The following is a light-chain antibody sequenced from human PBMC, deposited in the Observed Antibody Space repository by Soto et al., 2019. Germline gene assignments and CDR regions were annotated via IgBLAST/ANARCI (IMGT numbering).Light chain of an antibody. CDR1: NMGSKS. J-gene: IGLJ2*01. Sequence: ELTQPTSVSVAPGQTARITCGGNNMGSKSVHWYQQLPGTAPKLLIYSNNQRPSGVPDRFSGSKSGTSASLAISGLQSEDEADYYCAAWDDSLNAVLFGGGTKVTVL. V-gene: IGLV1-44*01. CDR2: SNN. CDR3: AAWDDSLNAVL.